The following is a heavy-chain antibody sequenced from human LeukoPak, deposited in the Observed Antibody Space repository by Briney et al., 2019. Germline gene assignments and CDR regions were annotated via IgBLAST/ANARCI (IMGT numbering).Heavy chain of an antibody. V-gene: IGHV3-23*01. D-gene: IGHD3-22*01. Sequence: GGSLRLSCVASGFTLRSYVMNWVRQTPGKGLEWVSSISGSGDSTFYADSVKGRFSISRDNSKNTLYLQVNGLRTEDTAVYYCAKSDVDSSGLQFDYWGQGTLVTVSS. CDR3: AKSDVDSSGLQFDY. CDR2: ISGSGDST. J-gene: IGHJ4*02. CDR1: GFTLRSYV.